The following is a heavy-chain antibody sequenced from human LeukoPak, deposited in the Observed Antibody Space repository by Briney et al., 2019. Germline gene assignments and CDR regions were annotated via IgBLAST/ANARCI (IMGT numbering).Heavy chain of an antibody. Sequence: GASVKVSCKASGYTFTDYNLHWVRQAPGQGLEWMGRIIPNSGGTNYAQKFQGRVAMTRDTSVTTVYMELSRLTSDDTAMYYCTRLSAATQTNYWGQGTLVFVSS. CDR2: IIPNSGGT. D-gene: IGHD6-25*01. J-gene: IGHJ4*02. CDR1: GYTFTDYN. CDR3: TRLSAATQTNY. V-gene: IGHV1-2*02.